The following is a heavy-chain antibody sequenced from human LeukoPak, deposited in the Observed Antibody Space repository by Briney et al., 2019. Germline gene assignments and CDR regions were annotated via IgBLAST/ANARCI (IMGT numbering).Heavy chain of an antibody. CDR2: ISNDGSRK. Sequence: GGSLRLSCAPSGFTFSRYGMHWVRQAPGKGLEWVAIISNDGSRKYYAHSVEGRFTISRDNSKNTLYLQMDSLRTEDTAVYYCARDRAWNYFDYWGQGTLVTVSS. D-gene: IGHD3-3*01. CDR1: GFTFSRYG. V-gene: IGHV3-30*03. CDR3: ARDRAWNYFDY. J-gene: IGHJ4*02.